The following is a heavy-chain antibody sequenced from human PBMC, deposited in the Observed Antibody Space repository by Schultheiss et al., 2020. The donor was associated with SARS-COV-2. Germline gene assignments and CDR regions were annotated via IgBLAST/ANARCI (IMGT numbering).Heavy chain of an antibody. Sequence: SETLSLTCAVYGGSFSGYYWSWIRQPPGKGLEWIGEINHSGSTNYNPSLKSRVTISVDTSKNQFSLKLSSVTAADTAVYYCARHVRGYFNWFDPWGQGTLVTVSS. J-gene: IGHJ5*02. V-gene: IGHV4-34*01. CDR2: INHSGST. CDR1: GGSFSGYY. CDR3: ARHVRGYFNWFDP. D-gene: IGHD1-1*01.